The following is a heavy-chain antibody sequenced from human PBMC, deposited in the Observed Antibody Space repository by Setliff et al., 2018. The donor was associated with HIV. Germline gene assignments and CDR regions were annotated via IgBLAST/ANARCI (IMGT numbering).Heavy chain of an antibody. CDR2: IDWGDNK. J-gene: IGHJ6*03. Sequence: SGPTLVNPTQPLTLTCTFSGFSLTSTSMCVSWIRQPPGEALEWLGRIDWGDNKYYSESLRSRLTISKDTSKNQVVLTMTNMDPVDTATYFCARGRGMSYYYYYMDVWGKGTTVTVSS. CDR1: GFSLTSTSMC. CDR3: ARGRGMSYYYYYMDV. V-gene: IGHV2-70*11. D-gene: IGHD3-16*01.